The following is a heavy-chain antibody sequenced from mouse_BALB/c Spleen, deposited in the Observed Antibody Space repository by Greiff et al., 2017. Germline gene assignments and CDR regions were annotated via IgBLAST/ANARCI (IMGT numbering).Heavy chain of an antibody. CDR3: TRHYGTPAWFAY. V-gene: IGHV1-69*02. CDR1: GYTFTSYW. D-gene: IGHD1-1*01. Sequence: VQLQQSGAELARPGASVKLSCKASGYTFTSYWINWVKQRPGQGLEWIGNIYPSDSYTNYNQKFKDKATLTVDKSSSTAYMQLSSPTSEDSAVYYCTRHYGTPAWFAYWGQGTLVTVSA. J-gene: IGHJ3*01. CDR2: IYPSDSYT.